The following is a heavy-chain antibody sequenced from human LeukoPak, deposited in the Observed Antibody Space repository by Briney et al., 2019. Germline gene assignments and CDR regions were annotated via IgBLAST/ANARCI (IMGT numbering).Heavy chain of an antibody. CDR3: ARGLGYSRSRGGGVYFDY. CDR2: MNPNSGNT. CDR1: GYTFTSYD. D-gene: IGHD6-13*01. J-gene: IGHJ4*02. Sequence: GASVKVSCKASGYTFTSYDINWVRQATGQGLEWMGWMNPNSGNTGYAQKFQGRVTITRNTSISTAYMEVSSLRSEDTAVYYCARGLGYSRSRGGGVYFDYWGQGTLVTVSS. V-gene: IGHV1-8*03.